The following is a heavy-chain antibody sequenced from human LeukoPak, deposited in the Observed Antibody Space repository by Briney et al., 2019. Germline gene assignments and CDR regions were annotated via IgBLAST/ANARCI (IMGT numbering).Heavy chain of an antibody. V-gene: IGHV3-23*01. CDR2: ISGSGGST. Sequence: GGSLRLSWAASGXTFSSYAVSWVRQAPGKGQEWVSAISGSGGSTYYADSAKGRFTISRDNSKNTLYLQMNSLRAEDTAVYYCAKDYGSGTNWFDPWGQGTLVTVSS. CDR1: GXTFSSYA. J-gene: IGHJ5*02. CDR3: AKDYGSGTNWFDP. D-gene: IGHD3-10*01.